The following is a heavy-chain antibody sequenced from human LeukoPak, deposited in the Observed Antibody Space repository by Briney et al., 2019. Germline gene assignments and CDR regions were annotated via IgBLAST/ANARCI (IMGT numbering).Heavy chain of an antibody. J-gene: IGHJ3*02. Sequence: PSETLSLTCAVYGGSFSGYYWSWIRQPPGKGLVWVARISRDGTARNYADPVKGRFTISRDNAKKTLYLQMDSLRADDTAVYYCGSPRTLSPPNALGIWGQGTMVTVSS. CDR1: GGSFSGYY. D-gene: IGHD1-14*01. CDR3: GSPRTLSPPNALGI. V-gene: IGHV3-74*01. CDR2: ISRDGTAR.